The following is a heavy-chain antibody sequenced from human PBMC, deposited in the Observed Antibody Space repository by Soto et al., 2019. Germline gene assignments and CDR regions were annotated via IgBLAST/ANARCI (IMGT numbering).Heavy chain of an antibody. Sequence: QVQLVESGAEVRKPGASVKVSCEASGYTFTSYDIYWVRQATGQGLEWMGWMNPNTGNSGYAQKFQGRVTMTSDTSISTAHMELSSLRSEDTAVYYCARRADTNGWNGFAADKYYSDFWWQGTLITVSS. CDR2: MNPNTGNS. V-gene: IGHV1-8*01. D-gene: IGHD1-1*01. CDR1: GYTFTSYD. J-gene: IGHJ4*02. CDR3: ARRADTNGWNGFAADKYYSDF.